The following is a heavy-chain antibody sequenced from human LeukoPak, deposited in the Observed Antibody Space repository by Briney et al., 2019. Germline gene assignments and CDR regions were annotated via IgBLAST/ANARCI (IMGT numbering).Heavy chain of an antibody. CDR3: ARTGIAVAGTPVTRDPFDY. Sequence: GASVKVSCKASGYTFTSYAMHWVRQAPGQRLEWMGWINAGNGNTKYSQKFQGRVTITRDTSASTAYMELSSLRSEDTAVYYCARTGIAVAGTPVTRDPFDYWGQGTLVTVSS. J-gene: IGHJ4*02. D-gene: IGHD6-19*01. CDR1: GYTFTSYA. CDR2: INAGNGNT. V-gene: IGHV1-3*01.